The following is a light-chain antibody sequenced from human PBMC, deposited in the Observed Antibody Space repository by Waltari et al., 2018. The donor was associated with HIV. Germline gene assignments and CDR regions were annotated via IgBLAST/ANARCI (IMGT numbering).Light chain of an antibody. J-gene: IGKJ1*01. Sequence: DVVLTQSPLSLPVPLGQPASISCRSNQSLVYSDGNTYLNWFLQRPGQSPRRLIYKVSNRGSGVPERFSGSGSGTDFTLKISRVEAEDVGVYSCMQGSHWPRTFGQGTKVEIK. V-gene: IGKV2-30*01. CDR3: MQGSHWPRT. CDR2: KVS. CDR1: QSLVYSDGNTY.